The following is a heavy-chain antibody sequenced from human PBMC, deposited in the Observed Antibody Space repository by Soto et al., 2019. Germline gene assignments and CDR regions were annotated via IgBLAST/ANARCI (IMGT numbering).Heavy chain of an antibody. J-gene: IGHJ4*02. CDR3: AKEPVTRMTTGTTFDY. Sequence: EVQLLESGGGLVQPGGSLRLSCAASGFTFSSYAMSWVRQAPGKGLEWVSAISGSGGSTYYADSVKGRFTISRDNSKNTLYLQMNSRRAEDTAVYYCAKEPVTRMTTGTTFDYWGQGTLVTVSS. CDR2: ISGSGGST. CDR1: GFTFSSYA. D-gene: IGHD4-17*01. V-gene: IGHV3-23*01.